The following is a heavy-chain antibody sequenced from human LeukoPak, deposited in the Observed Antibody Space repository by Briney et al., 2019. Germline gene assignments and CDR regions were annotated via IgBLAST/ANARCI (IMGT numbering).Heavy chain of an antibody. V-gene: IGHV1-18*01. CDR2: ISAYNGNT. Sequence: ASVKVSCKASGYTFTSYGISWVRQAPGQGLEWMGWISAYNGNTNYAQKLQGRVTMTTDTCTSTAYMELRSLRSDDTAVYYCARGRITMIESPDAFDIWGQGTMVTVSS. CDR3: ARGRITMIESPDAFDI. D-gene: IGHD3-22*01. J-gene: IGHJ3*02. CDR1: GYTFTSYG.